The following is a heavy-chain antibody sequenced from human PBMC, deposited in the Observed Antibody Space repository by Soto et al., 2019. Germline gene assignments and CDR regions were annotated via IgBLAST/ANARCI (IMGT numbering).Heavy chain of an antibody. CDR2: IIPIFGTA. CDR1: GGTFSSYA. Sequence: GASVKVSCKASGGTFSSYAISWVRQAPGQGLEWMGGIIPIFGTANYAQKFQGRVTITADKSTSTAYMELSSLRSEDTAVYYCARESPSLLRYFDWLSEAHDAFDIWGQGTMVTVSS. D-gene: IGHD3-9*01. J-gene: IGHJ3*02. CDR3: ARESPSLLRYFDWLSEAHDAFDI. V-gene: IGHV1-69*06.